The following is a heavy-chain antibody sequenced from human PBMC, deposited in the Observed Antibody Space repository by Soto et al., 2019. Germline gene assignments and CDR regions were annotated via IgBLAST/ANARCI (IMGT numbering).Heavy chain of an antibody. Sequence: EVQLLESGGGLVQPGGSLRLSCAASGFTFSSYAMSWVRQAPGKGLEWVSAISGSGGSTYYADSVKGRFTISRDNSKNTLYLQMNSLRAEDTAVYYCAKGATWLVHRGVGNDYWGQGTLVTVSS. CDR3: AKGATWLVHRGVGNDY. CDR1: GFTFSSYA. J-gene: IGHJ4*02. D-gene: IGHD6-19*01. V-gene: IGHV3-23*01. CDR2: ISGSGGST.